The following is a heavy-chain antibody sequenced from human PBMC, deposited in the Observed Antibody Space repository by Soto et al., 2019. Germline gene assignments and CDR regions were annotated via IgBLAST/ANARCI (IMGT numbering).Heavy chain of an antibody. V-gene: IGHV3-30*18. CDR3: AKGEGYYDSSPHNDY. CDR2: ISYDGSNK. Sequence: GGSLRLSCAASGFTFSSYGMHWVRQAPGKGLEWVAVISYDGSNKYYADSVKGRFTISRDSSKNTLYLQMNSLRAEDTAVYYCAKGEGYYDSSPHNDYWGQGTLVTVSS. J-gene: IGHJ4*02. D-gene: IGHD3-22*01. CDR1: GFTFSSYG.